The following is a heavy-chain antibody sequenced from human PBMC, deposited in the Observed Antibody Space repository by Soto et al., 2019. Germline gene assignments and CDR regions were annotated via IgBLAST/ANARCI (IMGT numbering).Heavy chain of an antibody. CDR3: ARDSGSITGTPFSHFDAFDI. D-gene: IGHD1-20*01. V-gene: IGHV3-53*04. CDR2: IYSGGST. CDR1: GFTVSSNY. J-gene: IGHJ3*02. Sequence: EVQLVESGGGLVQPGGSLRLSCAASGFTVSSNYMSWVRQAPGKGLEWVSVIYSGGSTYYADSVKGRFTISRHNSKNTLYVQMNSLRAEETAVYYCARDSGSITGTPFSHFDAFDIWGQGTMVTVSS.